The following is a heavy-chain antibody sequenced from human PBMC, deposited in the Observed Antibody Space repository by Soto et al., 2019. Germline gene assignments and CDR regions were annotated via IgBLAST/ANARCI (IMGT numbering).Heavy chain of an antibody. Sequence: PSETLSLTCTVSGGSISSYYWSWMRQPPGKGLEWIGNIYDSGNTNYNPSLKSRVTISVDTSKNQFSLKVSSVTAADTAVYYCARDHIVMVAAAVYYYYGMDVWGQGTTVTVSS. CDR2: IYDSGNT. V-gene: IGHV4-59*01. J-gene: IGHJ6*02. D-gene: IGHD2-15*01. CDR3: ARDHIVMVAAAVYYYYGMDV. CDR1: GGSISSYY.